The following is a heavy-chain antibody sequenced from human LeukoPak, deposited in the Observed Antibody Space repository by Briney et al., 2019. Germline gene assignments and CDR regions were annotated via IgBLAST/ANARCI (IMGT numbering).Heavy chain of an antibody. V-gene: IGHV3-30*03. J-gene: IGHJ4*02. D-gene: IGHD6-13*01. CDR1: GFTFSSYG. CDR2: ISYDGSNK. Sequence: GGSLRLSCAASGFTFSSYGMHWVRQAPGKGLEWVAVISYDGSNKYYADSVKGRFTISRDNSKNTLYLQMNSPRAEDTAVYYCAREQQLDLGYWGQGTLVTVSS. CDR3: AREQQLDLGY.